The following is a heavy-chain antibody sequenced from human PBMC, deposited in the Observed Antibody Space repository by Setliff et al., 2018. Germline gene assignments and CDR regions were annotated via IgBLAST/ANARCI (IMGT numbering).Heavy chain of an antibody. Sequence: PSETLSLTCTVSGGSISSGDYYWSWIRQPPGKGLEWIGYIYSSGSTYYNPSLKSRVSISVDTSKNQFSLKLSSVTAADTAVYYCARESRYYCDNLGTLDYWGQGTLVTVSS. CDR2: IYSSGST. V-gene: IGHV4-30-4*08. D-gene: IGHD3-22*01. CDR1: GGSISSGDYY. CDR3: ARESRYYCDNLGTLDY. J-gene: IGHJ4*02.